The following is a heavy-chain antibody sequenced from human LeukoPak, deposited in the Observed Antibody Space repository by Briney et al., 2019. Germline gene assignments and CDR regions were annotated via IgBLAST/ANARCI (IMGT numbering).Heavy chain of an antibody. CDR1: GFTVSSNY. Sequence: GGSLRLSCAASGFTVSSNYMSWVRQAPGKGLEWVSVIYSGGSTYYADSVKGRFTISRDNSKNTLYLQMNSLRAEDTAVYYCAKDMGYNTGWTRFDYWGQGTLVTVSS. D-gene: IGHD6-19*01. CDR2: IYSGGST. J-gene: IGHJ4*02. V-gene: IGHV3-66*01. CDR3: AKDMGYNTGWTRFDY.